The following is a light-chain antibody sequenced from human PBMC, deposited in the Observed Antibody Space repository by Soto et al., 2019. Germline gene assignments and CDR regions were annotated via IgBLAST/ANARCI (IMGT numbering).Light chain of an antibody. J-gene: IGKJ3*01. CDR2: GAS. V-gene: IGKV3D-15*01. CDR3: QQYETWPPRFT. Sequence: EIVLTQSPATLSLSPGERATLSCRASQSVSSYLAWYQQKPGQAPRLLIYGASSRATGIPDRFSGSGFATEFTLTISSLQSEDFAVYYCQQYETWPPRFTFGPGTKVDIK. CDR1: QSVSSY.